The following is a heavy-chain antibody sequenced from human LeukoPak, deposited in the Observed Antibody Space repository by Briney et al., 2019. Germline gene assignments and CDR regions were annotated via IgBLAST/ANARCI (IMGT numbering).Heavy chain of an antibody. J-gene: IGHJ4*02. CDR3: ARDNSGLEY. V-gene: IGHV1-18*01. CDR2: ISGNTGNT. Sequence: GSVKVSCKASGYTFINYHISWVRQAPGQGLEWMGWISGNTGNTNYAQKLQGRVTMTTDTSTSTAYMELRSLRSDDTAVYYCARDNSGLEYWGQGTLVTVSS. CDR1: GYTFINYH.